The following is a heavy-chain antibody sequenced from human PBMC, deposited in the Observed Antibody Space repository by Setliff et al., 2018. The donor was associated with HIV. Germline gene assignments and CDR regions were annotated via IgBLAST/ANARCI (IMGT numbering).Heavy chain of an antibody. V-gene: IGHV3-23*01. CDR1: GFTFSNYA. CDR2: IGAAGYPT. CDR3: ARLYDRYDDSGYYHPVQALSY. J-gene: IGHJ4*02. Sequence: GGSLRLSCAASGFTFSNYAMGWVRQGPGKGLEWVSTIGAAGYPTHYAESVKGRFTISKDNSQNALYLQMNSLTDEDTAVYYCARLYDRYDDSGYYHPVQALSYWGQGAQVTVSS. D-gene: IGHD3-3*01.